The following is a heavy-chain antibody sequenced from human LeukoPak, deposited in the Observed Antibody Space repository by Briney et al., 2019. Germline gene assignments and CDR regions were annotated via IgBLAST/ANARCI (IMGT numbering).Heavy chain of an antibody. J-gene: IGHJ5*02. V-gene: IGHV3-74*01. CDR2: INSDGTTT. D-gene: IGHD5-12*01. Sequence: GGSLRLSCGSTAFTFTAYWMHWVRQAPRQGLLWVARINSDGTTTNYADSVKGRFTISRDNAKNTLFLQMNSLRAEDTAVYFCAVSNGGYGPWGQGALVTVSS. CDR3: AVSNGGYGP. CDR1: AFTFTAYW.